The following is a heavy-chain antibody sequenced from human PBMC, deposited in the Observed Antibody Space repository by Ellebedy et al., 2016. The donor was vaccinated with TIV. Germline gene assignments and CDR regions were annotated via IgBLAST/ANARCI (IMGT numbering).Heavy chain of an antibody. CDR1: GGSISSYY. CDR2: IYYSGST. Sequence: MPSETLSLTCTVSGGSISSYYWSWIRQPPGKGLEWIGYIYYSGSTNYNPSLKSRVTISVDTSKNQFSLKLSSVTAADTAVYYCARRGIAVAFDYWGQGTLVTVSS. V-gene: IGHV4-59*01. D-gene: IGHD6-19*01. J-gene: IGHJ4*02. CDR3: ARRGIAVAFDY.